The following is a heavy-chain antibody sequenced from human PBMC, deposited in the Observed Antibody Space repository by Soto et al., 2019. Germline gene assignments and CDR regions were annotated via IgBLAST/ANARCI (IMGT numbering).Heavy chain of an antibody. CDR1: GFTFTSSA. CDR3: AADRGWFGELLTPEDYYYGMDV. Sequence: SVKVSCKASGFTFTSSAVQCVRQARGQRLEWIGWIVVGSGNTNYAQKFQERVTITRDMSTSTAYMELSSLRSEDTAVYYCAADRGWFGELLTPEDYYYGMDVWGQGTTVTVSS. J-gene: IGHJ6*02. CDR2: IVVGSGNT. V-gene: IGHV1-58*01. D-gene: IGHD3-10*01.